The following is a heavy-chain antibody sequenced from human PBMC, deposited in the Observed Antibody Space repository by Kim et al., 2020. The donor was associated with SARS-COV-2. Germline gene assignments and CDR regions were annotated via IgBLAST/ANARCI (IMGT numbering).Heavy chain of an antibody. CDR3: ARVGNGGYWRVYYGMDG. J-gene: IGHJ6*01. CDR2: ISSSSSYI. V-gene: IGHV3-21*01. CDR1: GFTFSTYS. D-gene: IGHD5-12*01. Sequence: GGSLRLSCAASGFTFSTYSMNWVRQAPGKGLEWVSSISSSSSYIYYAESVKGRFTISRDNAKNSLYLQMNSLRAEDTAVYYCARVGNGGYWRVYYGMDG.